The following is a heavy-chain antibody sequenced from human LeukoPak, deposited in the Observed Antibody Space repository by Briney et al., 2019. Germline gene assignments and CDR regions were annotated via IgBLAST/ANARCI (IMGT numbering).Heavy chain of an antibody. D-gene: IGHD6-19*01. CDR3: AREMEYSSGWGVPLSMGY. CDR1: GFTFSSYA. Sequence: PGGSLRLSCAASGFTFSSYAMHWVRQAPGKGLEWVAVISYDGSNKYYADSVKGRFTISRDNSKNTLYLQMNSLRAEDMAVYYCAREMEYSSGWGVPLSMGYWGQGTLVTVSS. V-gene: IGHV3-30-3*01. J-gene: IGHJ4*02. CDR2: ISYDGSNK.